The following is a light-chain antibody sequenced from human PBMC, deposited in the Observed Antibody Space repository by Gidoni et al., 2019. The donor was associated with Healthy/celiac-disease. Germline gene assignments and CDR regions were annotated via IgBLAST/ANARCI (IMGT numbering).Light chain of an antibody. V-gene: IGLV2-14*01. Sequence: QSAMTPPASVSGSTGRSITISCTGTSSDVVDYNYVSWYQQHPGKAPKPMIYEFSNPPSGVSTRFSGSKSGNTASLTISGLQAEDAADYYCSSYTSSSAYVFGTGTKVTVL. CDR3: SSYTSSSAYV. CDR2: EFS. CDR1: SSDVVDYNY. J-gene: IGLJ1*01.